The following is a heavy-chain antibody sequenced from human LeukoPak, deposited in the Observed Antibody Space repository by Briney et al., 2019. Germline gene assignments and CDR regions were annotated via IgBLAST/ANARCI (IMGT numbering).Heavy chain of an antibody. V-gene: IGHV3-21*01. Sequence: PGGSLRLSCAASGFTFSSYSMNWVRQAPGVGLEWVSSIGSSSISIYYADSVKGRFTTSRDNAKNSLYLQMNSLRPDDTAVYFCAREKAEDFDYWGQGTLVTVSS. D-gene: IGHD1-14*01. CDR2: IGSSSISI. CDR3: AREKAEDFDY. CDR1: GFTFSSYS. J-gene: IGHJ4*02.